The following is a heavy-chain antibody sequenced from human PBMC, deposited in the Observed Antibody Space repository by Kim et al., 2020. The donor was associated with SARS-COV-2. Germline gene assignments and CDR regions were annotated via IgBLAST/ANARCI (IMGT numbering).Heavy chain of an antibody. CDR1: GYTFTSYD. D-gene: IGHD1-1*01. CDR2: MNPNSGNT. V-gene: IGHV1-8*01. CDR3: ASWPRNTRFLYGMDV. J-gene: IGHJ6*02. Sequence: ASVKVSCKASGYTFTSYDINWVRQATGQGLEWMGWMNPNSGNTGYAQKFQGRVTMTRNTSISTAYMELSSLRSEDTAVYYCASWPRNTRFLYGMDVWGQGTTVTVSS.